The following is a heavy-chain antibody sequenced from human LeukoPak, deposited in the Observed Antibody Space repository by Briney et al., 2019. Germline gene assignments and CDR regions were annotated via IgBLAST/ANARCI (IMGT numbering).Heavy chain of an antibody. CDR2: IRYDGINK. CDR3: AKGDSVNYYGSGSYRNHDAFDI. V-gene: IGHV3-30*02. J-gene: IGHJ3*02. CDR1: GFTFSTHG. D-gene: IGHD3-10*01. Sequence: GGSLRLSCAASGFTFSTHGMHWVRQAPGKGLEWVAFIRYDGINKYYADSVKGRFTISRDNSKNTLYLQMNSLRAEDTAVYYCAKGDSVNYYGSGSYRNHDAFDIRGQGTMVTVSS.